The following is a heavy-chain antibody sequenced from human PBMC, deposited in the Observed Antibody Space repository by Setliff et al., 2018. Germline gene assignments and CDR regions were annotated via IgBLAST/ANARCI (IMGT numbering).Heavy chain of an antibody. D-gene: IGHD3-22*01. CDR3: ARINFYVSSGHYYAPDY. CDR1: GFTFRNYA. V-gene: IGHV1-18*01. J-gene: IGHJ4*02. CDR2: ISAYNGDT. Sequence: ASVKVSCKASGFTFRNYAISWVRQAPGQGLEWMGWISAYNGDTTYTQNLQGRVTLTTDTSTSAAYMELRSLRSDDSAVYYCARINFYVSSGHYYAPDYWGQGTLVTVSS.